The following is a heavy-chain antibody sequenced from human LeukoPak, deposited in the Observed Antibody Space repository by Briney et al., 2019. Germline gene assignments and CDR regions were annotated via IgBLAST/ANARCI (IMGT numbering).Heavy chain of an antibody. V-gene: IGHV3-21*01. CDR1: GFTFSSYS. J-gene: IGHJ1*01. Sequence: PGGSLRVSCAASGFTFSSYSMRSVRPAPGKGLEWVSYISSSSSYIYFADSVKGRFTISRDNAKNSLYLQLNSLRAEDTAVYYCARDQGEAWGQGTLVTVSS. CDR2: ISSSSSYI. CDR3: ARDQGEA.